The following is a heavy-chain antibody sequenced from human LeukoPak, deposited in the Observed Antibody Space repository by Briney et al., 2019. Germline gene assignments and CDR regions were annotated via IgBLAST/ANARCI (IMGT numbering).Heavy chain of an antibody. CDR1: GYTFTSYY. Sequence: ASVKVSCKASGYTFTSYYMHWVRQAPGQGLEWMGIINPSGGSTSYAQKFQGRVTMTRDTSTSTVYMELSSLRSEDTAVYYCARAGSDQLGYYYYMDVWGKGTTVTVSS. CDR3: ARAGSDQLGYYYYMDV. J-gene: IGHJ6*03. D-gene: IGHD2-2*01. CDR2: INPSGGST. V-gene: IGHV1-46*01.